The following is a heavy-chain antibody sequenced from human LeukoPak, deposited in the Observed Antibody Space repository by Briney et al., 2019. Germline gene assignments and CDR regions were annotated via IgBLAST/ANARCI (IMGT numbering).Heavy chain of an antibody. D-gene: IGHD6-19*01. CDR2: ISGSGGST. V-gene: IGHV3-23*01. CDR1: GFTSSSYA. J-gene: IGHJ4*02. CDR3: AKAISSGWSPGGFDY. Sequence: GGSLRLSCAASGFTSSSYAMSWVRQAPGKGLEWVSAISGSGGSTYYADSVKGRFTISRDNSKNTLYLQMNSLRAEDTAVYYCAKAISSGWSPGGFDYWGQGTLVTVSS.